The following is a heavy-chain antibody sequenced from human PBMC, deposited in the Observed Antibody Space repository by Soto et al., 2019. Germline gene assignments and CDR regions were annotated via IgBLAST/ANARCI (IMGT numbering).Heavy chain of an antibody. CDR1: GFTFSSYW. V-gene: IGHV3-7*01. D-gene: IGHD4-17*01. Sequence: GGSLRLSCAASGFTFSSYWMSWVRQAPGKGLEWVANTKQDGSEKYYVDSVKGRFTISRDNAKNSLYLQMNSLRAEDTAVYYCARTNGDYVACYFDYWGQGTLVTVSS. CDR2: TKQDGSEK. CDR3: ARTNGDYVACYFDY. J-gene: IGHJ4*02.